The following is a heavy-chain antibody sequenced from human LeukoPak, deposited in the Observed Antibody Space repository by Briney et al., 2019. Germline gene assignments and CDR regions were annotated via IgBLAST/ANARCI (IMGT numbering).Heavy chain of an antibody. CDR3: AKGNSARSGSYYGDY. J-gene: IGHJ4*02. V-gene: IGHV3-23*01. Sequence: PGGSLRLSCAASGFTFDSCAMSWVRQAPGGGLEWVSSISGSGSSTYYADSVKGRFTISRDNSKNTLYLQMDSLRIEDTAEYYCAKGNSARSGSYYGDYWGQGTLVTVSS. D-gene: IGHD1-26*01. CDR2: ISGSGSST. CDR1: GFTFDSCA.